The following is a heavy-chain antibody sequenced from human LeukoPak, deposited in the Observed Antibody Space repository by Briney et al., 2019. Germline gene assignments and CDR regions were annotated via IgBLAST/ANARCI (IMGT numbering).Heavy chain of an antibody. D-gene: IGHD1-1*01. Sequence: GGSLRLSCSASGFTFSAYAMYWVRQAPGKGLEYVSGISNNGGSSFYADSVKGRFTISRDNSKDTLYLQMSSLRAEDTAVYYCVKITSVTGGDCWGQGTRLTVST. CDR2: ISNNGGSS. CDR3: VKITSVTGGDC. J-gene: IGHJ4*02. V-gene: IGHV3-64D*09. CDR1: GFTFSAYA.